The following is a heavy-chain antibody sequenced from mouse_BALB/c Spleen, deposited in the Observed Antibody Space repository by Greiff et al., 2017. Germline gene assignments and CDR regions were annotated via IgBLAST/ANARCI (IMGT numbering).Heavy chain of an antibody. CDR2: ISSGGST. D-gene: IGHD1-1*01. V-gene: IGHV5-6-5*01. Sequence: EVKVEESGGGLVKPGGSLKLSCAASGFTFSSYAMSWVRQTPEKRLEWVASISSGGSTYYPDSVKGRFTISRDNARNILYLQMSSLRSEDTAMYYCAREDYYGSSGFAYWGQGTLVTVSA. J-gene: IGHJ3*01. CDR1: GFTFSSYA. CDR3: AREDYYGSSGFAY.